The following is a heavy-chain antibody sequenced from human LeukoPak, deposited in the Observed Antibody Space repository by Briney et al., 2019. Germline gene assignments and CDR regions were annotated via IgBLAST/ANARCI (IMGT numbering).Heavy chain of an antibody. CDR2: INGSGTET. CDR3: AKGGSFITTIVES. CDR1: GFSFSTYS. V-gene: IGHV3-23*01. D-gene: IGHD3-22*01. Sequence: GGSLRLSCAASGFSFSTYSMNWVRQTPGRWLESIASINGSGTETYYFDSVKGRFTISRDNSKNTLYLQMNSLRAEDTAVYYCAKGGSFITTIVESCGQGTQVTVSS. J-gene: IGHJ5*02.